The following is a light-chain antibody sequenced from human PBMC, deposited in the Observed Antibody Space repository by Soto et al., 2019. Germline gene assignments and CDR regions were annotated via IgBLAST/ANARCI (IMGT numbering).Light chain of an antibody. CDR1: QSVSSNY. V-gene: IGKV3-20*01. CDR3: QQYGSSPGDT. J-gene: IGKJ2*01. CDR2: DAS. Sequence: EIVLTQSPDTLSLSPGERATLSCRASQSVSSNYLAWYQQKPGQAPRLLIYDASNRPTGIPDRFSGSGSGTDFTLTISRLEPEDFAVYYCQQYGSSPGDTFGQGTKLEIK.